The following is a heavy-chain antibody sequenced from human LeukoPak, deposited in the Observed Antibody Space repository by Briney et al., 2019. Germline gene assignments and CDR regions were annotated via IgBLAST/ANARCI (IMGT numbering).Heavy chain of an antibody. CDR1: GFTVSSNS. CDR3: ARRAGAYSHPYDY. Sequence: GGSLRLSWTVSGFTVSSNSMSWVRQVPGEGLEWVSCIYRDNTHYSDTVKGRFTISRDTSKNTLYLQLNSLSAEDTAVYYCARRAGAYSHPYDYWGQGTLVTVSS. D-gene: IGHD4/OR15-4a*01. J-gene: IGHJ4*02. CDR2: IYRDNT. V-gene: IGHV3-53*01.